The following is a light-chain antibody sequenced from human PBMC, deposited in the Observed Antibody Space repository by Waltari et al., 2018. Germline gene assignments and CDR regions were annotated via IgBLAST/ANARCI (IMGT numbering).Light chain of an antibody. CDR3: QQYGSSPQT. V-gene: IGKV3-20*01. Sequence: EIVLTQSPGTLSLSPGERATLSRRASQSVSSSYLAWYQQKPGQAPRLLIYGASSRATGIPDRCSGSGSGTDFTLAISRVEPEDFAVYYCQQYGSSPQTFGQGTKLEIK. J-gene: IGKJ2*01. CDR1: QSVSSSY. CDR2: GAS.